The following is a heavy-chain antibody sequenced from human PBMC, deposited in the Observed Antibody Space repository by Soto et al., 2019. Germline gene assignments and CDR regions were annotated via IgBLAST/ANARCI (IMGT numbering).Heavy chain of an antibody. CDR1: GGTSSSYA. CDR2: FIPIVVTA. J-gene: IGHJ6*02. D-gene: IGHD4-17*01. CDR3: ARPEATTVAPIPSYYYGMDV. V-gene: IGHV1-69*13. Sequence: SVKISCTASGGTSSSYAIIWWLKDPGHWLVSPGGFIPIVVTANYAQKFQGRVTITADESTSTAYMELSSLRSEDTAVYYCARPEATTVAPIPSYYYGMDVWGQGTTVTVSS.